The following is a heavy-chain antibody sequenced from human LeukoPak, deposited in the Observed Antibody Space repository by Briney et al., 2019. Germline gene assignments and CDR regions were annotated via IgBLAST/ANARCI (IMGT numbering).Heavy chain of an antibody. CDR1: GDTLTELS. V-gene: IGHV1-24*01. CDR3: ATGGPWDLLKY. Sequence: GASVKVSCKVSGDTLTELSTHWGRQAPGKGLEWMGGFDPEHGEMIYAQKLQGRVTMTEDRSTDTAYMELSSLRSEDTAVYYCATGGPWDLLKYWGQGTLVTVSS. D-gene: IGHD3-9*01. CDR2: FDPEHGEM. J-gene: IGHJ4*02.